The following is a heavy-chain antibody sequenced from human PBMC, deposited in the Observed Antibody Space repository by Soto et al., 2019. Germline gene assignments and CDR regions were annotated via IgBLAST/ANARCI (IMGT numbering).Heavy chain of an antibody. CDR2: ISSSGSYI. J-gene: IGHJ4*02. CDR1: GFTFSNYN. D-gene: IGHD5-18*01. CDR3: ARDWGGWIQLSIGY. Sequence: GGSLRLSCAASGFTFSNYNMNWVRQAPGKGLEWVSFISSSGSYIYYADSVKGRFTISRDSAKNSLYLQMNSLRAEDTAVYYCARDWGGWIQLSIGYWGQGTLVTVSS. V-gene: IGHV3-21*01.